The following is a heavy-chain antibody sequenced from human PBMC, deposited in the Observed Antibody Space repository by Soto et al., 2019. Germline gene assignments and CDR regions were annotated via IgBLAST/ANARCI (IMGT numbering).Heavy chain of an antibody. Sequence: GGSLRLSCAASGFTFSSYWMSWVRQAPGKGLEWVANIKQDGSEKYYVDSVKGRFTISRDNAKNSLYLQMNSLRAEDTAVYYCARLGYCSSTSCHGSAHYYYYYYMDVWGKGTTVTVSS. D-gene: IGHD2-2*01. CDR3: ARLGYCSSTSCHGSAHYYYYYYMDV. J-gene: IGHJ6*03. CDR2: IKQDGSEK. V-gene: IGHV3-7*03. CDR1: GFTFSSYW.